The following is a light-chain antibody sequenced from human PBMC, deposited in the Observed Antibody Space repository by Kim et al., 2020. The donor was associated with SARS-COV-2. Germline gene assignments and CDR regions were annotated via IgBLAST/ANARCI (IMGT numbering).Light chain of an antibody. CDR2: YDS. CDR3: KVWDSSSDRFYV. J-gene: IGLJ1*01. Sequence: PGKTARITCGGNNIGSKSVHWYQQKPGPAPVLVIYYDSDRPSGIPERFSGSNSGNTATLTISRVEAGDEADYYCKVWDSSSDRFYVFGTGTKVTVL. CDR1: NIGSKS. V-gene: IGLV3-21*04.